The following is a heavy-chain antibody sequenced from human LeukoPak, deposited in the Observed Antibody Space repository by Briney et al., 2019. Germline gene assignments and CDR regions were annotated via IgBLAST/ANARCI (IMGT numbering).Heavy chain of an antibody. D-gene: IGHD3-3*01. Sequence: SETLSLTCTVSGGPISSSSYYWGWIRQPPGKGLEWIGYIYYSGSTYYNPSLKSRVTISVDTSKNQFSLKLSSVTAADTAVYYCARRSAYYYYYGMDVWGQGTTVTVSS. CDR1: GGPISSSSYY. V-gene: IGHV4-31*03. CDR3: ARRSAYYYYYGMDV. J-gene: IGHJ6*02. CDR2: IYYSGST.